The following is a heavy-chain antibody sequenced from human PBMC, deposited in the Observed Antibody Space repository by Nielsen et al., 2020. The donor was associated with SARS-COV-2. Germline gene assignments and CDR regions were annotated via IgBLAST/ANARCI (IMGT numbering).Heavy chain of an antibody. CDR3: AKEGGILTGNPFDY. D-gene: IGHD3-9*01. J-gene: IGHJ4*02. V-gene: IGHV3-23*01. CDR1: GFTFSSYA. CDR2: FSGNGANT. Sequence: GGSLRLSCAAPGFTFSSYAMSWVRQAPGKGLEWVAGFSGNGANTYYAASVKGRFTVSRDTAKTTVYLQMNSLRAEDTAIYFCAKEGGILTGNPFDYWGLGTGVTVSS.